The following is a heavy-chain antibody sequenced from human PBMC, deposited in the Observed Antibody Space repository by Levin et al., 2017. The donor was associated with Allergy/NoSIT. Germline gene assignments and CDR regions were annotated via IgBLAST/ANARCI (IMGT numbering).Heavy chain of an antibody. V-gene: IGHV3-30*03. J-gene: IGHJ4*02. CDR2: ISSAGSDG. Sequence: GESLKISCTASGNTFSMYGMHWVRQAPGKGLEWVALISSAGSDGYYADSVRGRFTISRDNSKSTLYLQMNSLRPDDTAVYYCAARVFDFWGQGTLVTVSS. CDR3: AARVFDF. CDR1: GNTFSMYG.